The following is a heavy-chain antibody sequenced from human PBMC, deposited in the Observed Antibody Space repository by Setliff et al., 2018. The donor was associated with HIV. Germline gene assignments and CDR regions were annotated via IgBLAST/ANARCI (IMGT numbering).Heavy chain of an antibody. CDR3: ARVRCSGANCFNWFDF. CDR2: INAGSGKT. CDR1: GYSFSNFA. J-gene: IGHJ5*01. V-gene: IGHV1-3*01. Sequence: ASVKVSCKASGYSFSNFAIHWVRQAPGQRLEWLGWINAGSGKTRYSQKFQDRLTTTRDTSARTVYMELSSRKSEDTAVYYCARVRCSGANCFNWFDFWGQVTPVTVSS. D-gene: IGHD2-21*01.